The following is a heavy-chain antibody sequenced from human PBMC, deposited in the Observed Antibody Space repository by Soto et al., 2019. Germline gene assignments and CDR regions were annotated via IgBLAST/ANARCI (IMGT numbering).Heavy chain of an antibody. Sequence: EVQLLETGGGLAQPGRSLRLSCAASGFAFNKFAMHWVRQAPGKGLEWVSSMSFIGGSTYYAESVKGRFTISRDDSKNRLYLQMNSLRVEDTAIYGCAKDGSSSPIDYWGQGTLVTVSS. CDR3: AKDGSSSPIDY. V-gene: IGHV3-23*01. D-gene: IGHD6-13*01. CDR1: GFAFNKFA. J-gene: IGHJ4*02. CDR2: MSFIGGST.